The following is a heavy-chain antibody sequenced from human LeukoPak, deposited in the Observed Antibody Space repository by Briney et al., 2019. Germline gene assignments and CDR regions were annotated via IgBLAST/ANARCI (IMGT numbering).Heavy chain of an antibody. CDR3: PKNLIRIVGASTAGYYYYYMDV. J-gene: IGHJ6*03. CDR2: ISGSGGST. CDR1: GFTFSSYA. Sequence: GGSLRLSCAASGFTFSSYAMSWVRQAPGKGLDWCSGISGSGGSTDYADSVKGRFTISRDNSKNTLYLQMNSLRAEDTAVYYCPKNLIRIVGASTAGYYYYYMDVWGKGTTVTVSS. V-gene: IGHV3-23*01. D-gene: IGHD1-26*01.